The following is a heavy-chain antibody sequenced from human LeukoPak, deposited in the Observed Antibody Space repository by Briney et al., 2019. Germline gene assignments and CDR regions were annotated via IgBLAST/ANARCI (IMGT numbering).Heavy chain of an antibody. D-gene: IGHD3-16*01. CDR1: GFTFSSYA. J-gene: IGHJ4*02. V-gene: IGHV3-30-3*01. Sequence: GSLRLSCAVSGFTFSSYAVHWVRQAPGKGLEWVAVISYDGSKKYYADSVEGRFTISRDNSKNTLYLQMNSLRVEDTAVYYCARGESYRFDYWGQGTLVTVSS. CDR3: ARGESYRFDY. CDR2: ISYDGSKK.